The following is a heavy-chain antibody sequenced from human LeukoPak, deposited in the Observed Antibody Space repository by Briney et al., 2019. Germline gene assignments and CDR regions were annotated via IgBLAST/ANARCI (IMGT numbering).Heavy chain of an antibody. J-gene: IGHJ4*02. CDR2: ISISADTT. CDR3: AKDHGV. Sequence: PGGSLRLSCAASGLTFSVYPMSWVRQAPGKGLEWVSAISISADTTYYADSVKGRFTISRDNSKNTLYLQMNSLRAEDTAVYYCAKDHGVWGQGTLVTVSS. CDR1: GLTFSVYP. V-gene: IGHV3-23*01.